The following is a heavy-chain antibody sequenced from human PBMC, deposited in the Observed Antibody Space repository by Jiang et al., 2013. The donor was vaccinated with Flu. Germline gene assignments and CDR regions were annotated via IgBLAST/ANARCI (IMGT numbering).Heavy chain of an antibody. CDR3: AKMDYSSGWGKYFDY. CDR1: GFTVSTNY. V-gene: IGHV3-53*02. CDR2: IYDDGRT. Sequence: QLVETGGDLIQPGGSLRLSCAASGFTVSTNYMIWVRQTPNKGLEWVSVIYDDGRTYYTDSVKGRFTISRDNFKNTLFLQMNSLRAEDTAVYYCAKMDYSSGWGKYFDYWGQGTLVTVSS. J-gene: IGHJ4*02. D-gene: IGHD6-19*01.